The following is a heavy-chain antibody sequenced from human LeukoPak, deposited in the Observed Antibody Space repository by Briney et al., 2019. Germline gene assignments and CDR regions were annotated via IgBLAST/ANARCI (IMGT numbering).Heavy chain of an antibody. Sequence: SVKVSCKASGYTFTSYGISWVRQAPGQGLEWMGGIIPIFGTANYAQKFQGRVTITADESTSTAYMELSSLRSEDTAVYYCARARGNAFDIWGQGTMVTVSS. V-gene: IGHV1-69*13. D-gene: IGHD3-10*01. CDR1: GYTFTSYG. CDR3: ARARGNAFDI. J-gene: IGHJ3*02. CDR2: IIPIFGTA.